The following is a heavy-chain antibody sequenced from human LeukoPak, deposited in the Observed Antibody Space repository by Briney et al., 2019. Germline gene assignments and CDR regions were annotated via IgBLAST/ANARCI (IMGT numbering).Heavy chain of an antibody. CDR3: TRHPSYSSSWYWFDP. CDR1: GFTFSGSA. CDR2: IRSKANSYAT. V-gene: IGHV3-73*01. D-gene: IGHD6-13*01. J-gene: IGHJ5*02. Sequence: GGSLKLSCAASGFTFSGSAMHWVRQASGKGLEWVGRIRSKANSYATAYAASVKGRFTISRDDSKNTAYPQMNSLKTEDTAVYYCTRHPSYSSSWYWFDPWGQGTLVTVSS.